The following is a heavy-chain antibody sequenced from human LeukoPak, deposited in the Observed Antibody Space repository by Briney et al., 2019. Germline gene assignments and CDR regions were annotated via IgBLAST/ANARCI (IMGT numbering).Heavy chain of an antibody. J-gene: IGHJ4*02. Sequence: GRSLRLSCAASGFTFSSYAMHWARQAPGKGLEWVAVISYDGSNKYYADSVKGRFTISRDNSKNTLYLQMNSLRAEDTAVYYCARDMGDTAMVNFGENDYWGQGTLVTVSS. D-gene: IGHD5-18*01. V-gene: IGHV3-30-3*01. CDR3: ARDMGDTAMVNFGENDY. CDR1: GFTFSSYA. CDR2: ISYDGSNK.